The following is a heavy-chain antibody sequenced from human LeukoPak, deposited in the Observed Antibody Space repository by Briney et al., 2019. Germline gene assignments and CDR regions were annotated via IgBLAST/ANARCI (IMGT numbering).Heavy chain of an antibody. V-gene: IGHV1-18*01. D-gene: IGHD5-18*01. CDR2: ISAYNGNT. CDR1: GYTFTSYG. Sequence: RASVKVSCKASGYTFTSYGISWVRQAPGQGLEWMGWISAYNGNTNYAQKLQGRVTMTTDTSTSTAYMELRSLRSDDTAVYYCARDFLGAMVTYYYYYGMDVWGQGTTVTVSS. CDR3: ARDFLGAMVTYYYYYGMDV. J-gene: IGHJ6*02.